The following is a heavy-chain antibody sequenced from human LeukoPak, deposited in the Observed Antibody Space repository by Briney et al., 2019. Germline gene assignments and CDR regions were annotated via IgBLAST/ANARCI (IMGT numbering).Heavy chain of an antibody. V-gene: IGHV1-3*01. CDR1: GYTFTSYA. J-gene: IGHJ5*02. D-gene: IGHD2-2*02. CDR3: AKDGRGGCSTSCYTWFGP. Sequence: ASVKVSCKASGYTFTSYAIHWVRQAPGQRLEWMGRINAGNGNIIYSQNFQGRVTITRDTSASAAYMELSSLRSEDTAVYYCAKDGRGGCSTSCYTWFGPWGQGTLVTVSS. CDR2: INAGNGNI.